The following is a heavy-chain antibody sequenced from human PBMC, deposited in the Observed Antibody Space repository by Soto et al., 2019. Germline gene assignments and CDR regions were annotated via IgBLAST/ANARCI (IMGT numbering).Heavy chain of an antibody. Sequence: GGSLRLSCAASGFTFSDYYMSLIRQAPGKGLEWVSYISSSGSTIYYADSVKGRFTISRDNAKNSLYLQMNSLRAEDTAVYYCARAGRPTYYDFWSGSQRFDPWGQGTLVTVSS. CDR2: ISSSGSTI. D-gene: IGHD3-3*01. J-gene: IGHJ5*02. V-gene: IGHV3-11*01. CDR1: GFTFSDYY. CDR3: ARAGRPTYYDFWSGSQRFDP.